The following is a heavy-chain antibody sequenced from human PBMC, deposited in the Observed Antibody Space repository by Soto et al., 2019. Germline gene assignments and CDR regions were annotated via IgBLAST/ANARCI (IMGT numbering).Heavy chain of an antibody. Sequence: QVQLQESGPGLVKPSQTLSLTCTVSGGSISSGGYYWTWIRQHPGKGLEWIGYNYYSGITYYNPSLKSRVTISRDTSKNQFSLKLSSVTAADTAVYYCARGSSIAGLSYGMDVWGQGTTVTVSS. J-gene: IGHJ6*02. CDR3: ARGSSIAGLSYGMDV. CDR2: NYYSGIT. CDR1: GGSISSGGYY. D-gene: IGHD6-6*01. V-gene: IGHV4-31*03.